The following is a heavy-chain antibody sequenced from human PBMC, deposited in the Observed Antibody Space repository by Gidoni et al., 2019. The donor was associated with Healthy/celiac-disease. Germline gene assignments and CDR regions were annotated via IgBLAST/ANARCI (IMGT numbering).Heavy chain of an antibody. V-gene: IGHV4-31*03. CDR3: ARGWGGSTALDY. CDR2: IYSSGST. J-gene: IGHJ4*02. Sequence: QVQLQESGPGLVQPSQTLSLTCTVSGGSISSGGYYWSWIRQHRGKGLEWIGYIYSSGSTYYNPSLKSRVTISLDTSKSQFSLKLSSVTAADTAVYYCARGWGGSTALDYWGQGTLVTVSS. CDR1: GGSISSGGYY. D-gene: IGHD1-26*01.